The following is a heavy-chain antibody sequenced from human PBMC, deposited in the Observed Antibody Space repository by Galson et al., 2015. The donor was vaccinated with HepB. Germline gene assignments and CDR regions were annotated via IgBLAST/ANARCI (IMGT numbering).Heavy chain of an antibody. V-gene: IGHV3-7*01. Sequence: SLRLSCAASGFTFSSYWMHWVRPAPGKGLEWVANINEDGSVKKYVDSEKGRCTISRDNARNSLYLQMNSLRVEDTAVYYCARDAHSRQGSDYWGQGTLVTVSS. D-gene: IGHD2-21*01. CDR1: GFTFSSYW. J-gene: IGHJ4*02. CDR2: INEDGSVK. CDR3: ARDAHSRQGSDY.